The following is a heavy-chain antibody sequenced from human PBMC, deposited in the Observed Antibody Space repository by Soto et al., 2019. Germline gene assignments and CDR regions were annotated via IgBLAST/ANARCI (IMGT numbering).Heavy chain of an antibody. J-gene: IGHJ4*01. Sequence: SVKVSYKASGATFNCYAISWVRQVPGQGLGWMGGVVPHSGIATYAQKFQGRLTVTADESSRTAYMELRSLRSEDSAVYYCARHSGQWLYYFDYWGLGTSVGVSS. CDR3: ARHSGQWLYYFDY. CDR2: VVPHSGIA. V-gene: IGHV1-69*13. D-gene: IGHD6-19*01. CDR1: GATFNCYA.